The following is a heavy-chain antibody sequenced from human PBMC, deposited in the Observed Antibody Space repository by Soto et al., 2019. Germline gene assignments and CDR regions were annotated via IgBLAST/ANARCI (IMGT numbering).Heavy chain of an antibody. CDR2: IIPILGIA. D-gene: IGHD6-19*01. J-gene: IGHJ4*02. CDR3: ARTTHRGPYSSGWYYFDY. CDR1: GGTFSNYA. Sequence: SVKVSCKASGGTFSNYAISWVRQAPGQGLEWMGRIIPILGIANYAQKFQGRVTITADKSTSTAYMELSSLRSEDTAVYYCARTTHRGPYSSGWYYFDYWGQGTLVTGSS. V-gene: IGHV1-69*04.